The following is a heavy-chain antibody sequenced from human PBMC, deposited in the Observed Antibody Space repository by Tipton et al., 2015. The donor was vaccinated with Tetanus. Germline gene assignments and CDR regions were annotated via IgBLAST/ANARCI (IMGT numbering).Heavy chain of an antibody. Sequence: TLSLTCTVSGGSISSTSYYWAWIRQPPGKGLEWIGTMYNSGATYYNPSLKGRVTISGDTSKNLFSLTSVTASDTAVYYCARAPYNSPGKYYFDYWGQGILVTVSS. CDR1: GGSISSTSYY. V-gene: IGHV4-39*02. CDR2: MYNSGAT. D-gene: IGHD1-1*01. CDR3: ARAPYNSPGKYYFDY. J-gene: IGHJ4*02.